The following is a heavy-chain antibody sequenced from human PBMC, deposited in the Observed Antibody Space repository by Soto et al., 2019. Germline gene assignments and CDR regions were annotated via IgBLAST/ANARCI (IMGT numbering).Heavy chain of an antibody. CDR3: PKNQVVLTMAPMAPVDTGTYYCARIRGTRVSYYDILTYGMDV. V-gene: IGHV5-51*01. Sequence: PGESLKISCKGSGYSFTSYWIGWVRQMPGKGLELMGIIYPGDSDTRYSPSFQGQVTISADKSISTAYLQWSSLKTRLTISKDTPKNQVVLTMAPMAPVDTGTYYCARIRGTRVSYYDILTYGMDVWGQGTTVTVSS. J-gene: IGHJ6*02. CDR1: GYSFTSYW. CDR2: IYPGDSDT. D-gene: IGHD3-9*01.